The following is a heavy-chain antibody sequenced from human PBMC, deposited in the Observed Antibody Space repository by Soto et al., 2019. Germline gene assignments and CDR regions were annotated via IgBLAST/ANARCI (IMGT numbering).Heavy chain of an antibody. Sequence: QAGGSLRLSCAASGVTFSSYGMHWVRQAPGKGLEWVAVISYDGSNKYYADSVKGRFTISRDNSKNTLYLQMNSLRAEDTAVYYCAKDLSNYYGMDVWGQGTTVTVSS. V-gene: IGHV3-30*18. CDR1: GVTFSSYG. CDR2: ISYDGSNK. J-gene: IGHJ6*02. D-gene: IGHD3-16*02. CDR3: AKDLSNYYGMDV.